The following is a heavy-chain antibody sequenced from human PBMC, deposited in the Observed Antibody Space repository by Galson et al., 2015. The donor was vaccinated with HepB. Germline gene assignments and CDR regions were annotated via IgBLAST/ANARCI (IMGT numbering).Heavy chain of an antibody. CDR2: ISYDGSNK. D-gene: IGHD6-6*01. V-gene: IGHV3-30-3*01. CDR3: ARVALYKQLVEGGFDY. CDR1: GYMFSDYA. J-gene: IGHJ4*02. Sequence: SLRLSCAASGYMFSDYAMHWVRQAPGKGLEWVAVISYDGSNKYSADSVKGRFTISRDNSKNPLYLQMNSLRAGDTAVYYCARVALYKQLVEGGFDYWGQGTLVTVSS.